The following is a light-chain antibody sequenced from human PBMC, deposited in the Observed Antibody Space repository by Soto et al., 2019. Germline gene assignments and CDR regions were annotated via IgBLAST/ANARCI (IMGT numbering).Light chain of an antibody. CDR2: WAS. CDR3: QQYYTLPLT. CDR1: QTRLFTSNNKNY. Sequence: TDSPDFLAVCLCERPSLNFVSSQTRLFTSNNKNYLAWYQQKPGQAPKLLLSWASGRESGVPERFSGSGSGTLFTLSISSLQAEDVAIYYCQQYYTLPLTFGGGTKVDIK. V-gene: IGKV4-1*01. J-gene: IGKJ4*01.